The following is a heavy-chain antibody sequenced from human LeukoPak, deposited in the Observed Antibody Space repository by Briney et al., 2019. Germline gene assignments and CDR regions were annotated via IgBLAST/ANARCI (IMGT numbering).Heavy chain of an antibody. CDR3: ARTTYFCSSTICYPNWFDP. D-gene: IGHD2-2*01. CDR2: IYYSGNT. J-gene: IGHJ5*02. V-gene: IGHV4-30-4*01. CDR1: GGSISSGDYY. Sequence: SQTLSLTCTVSGGSISSGDYYWSWIRQPSGKGLEWIGYIYYSGNTYYNPSLRSRVTISVDTSKNQFSLKLTSVTAADTAVYYCARTTYFCSSTICYPNWFDPWGQGSLVTVSS.